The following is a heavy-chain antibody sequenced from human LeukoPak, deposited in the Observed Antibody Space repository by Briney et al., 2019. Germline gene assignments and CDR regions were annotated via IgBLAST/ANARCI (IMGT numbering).Heavy chain of an antibody. CDR1: GGSFSGYY. CDR3: ARTLGYCSGGSCSYWFDP. J-gene: IGHJ5*02. Sequence: SETLSLTCAVYGGSFSGYYWSWIRQPPGKGLEWIGEINHSGSTNYNPSLKSRVTISVDTSKNQFSLKLSSVTAADTAVYYCARTLGYCSGGSCSYWFDPWGQGTLVTVSS. CDR2: INHSGST. D-gene: IGHD2-15*01. V-gene: IGHV4-34*01.